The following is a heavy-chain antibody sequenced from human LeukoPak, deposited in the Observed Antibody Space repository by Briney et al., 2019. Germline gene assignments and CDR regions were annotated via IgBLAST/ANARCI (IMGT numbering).Heavy chain of an antibody. D-gene: IGHD3-10*01. Sequence: PGGSLRLSCAASGFTFSTYAMHWVRQAPGKGLEWVAVISYDGSSKYYADSVKGRFTISRDNSKNTLYLQMNSLRAEDTAVYYCAKGNVLLWFGGHDAFDIWGQGTMVTVSS. CDR1: GFTFSTYA. V-gene: IGHV3-30*04. J-gene: IGHJ3*02. CDR2: ISYDGSSK. CDR3: AKGNVLLWFGGHDAFDI.